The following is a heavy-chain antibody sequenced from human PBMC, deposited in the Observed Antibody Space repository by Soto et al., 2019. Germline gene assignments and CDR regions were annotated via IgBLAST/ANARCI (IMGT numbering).Heavy chain of an antibody. Sequence: PGESLKISCKASGYSFTDYWIGWVRQMPGKDLEWIGIIYPDDSETRYSPSFQGQVTISADKSINTAYLQWRSLKASDTAMYYCARALVPHVSAAFDPWGQGTLVTVSS. D-gene: IGHD6-13*01. CDR1: GYSFTDYW. CDR3: ARALVPHVSAAFDP. J-gene: IGHJ5*02. CDR2: IYPDDSET. V-gene: IGHV5-51*01.